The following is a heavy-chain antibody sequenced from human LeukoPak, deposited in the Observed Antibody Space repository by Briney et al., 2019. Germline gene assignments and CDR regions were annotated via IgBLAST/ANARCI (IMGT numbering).Heavy chain of an antibody. V-gene: IGHV1-69*06. J-gene: IGHJ3*02. CDR3: ARALHGPTVTTMGDAFDI. CDR1: GGTFSSYA. D-gene: IGHD4-17*01. Sequence: SVKVSCRASGGTFSSYAISWVRQDPGQGLEWMGGIIPIFGTANYAQKFQGRVTITADKSTSTAYMELSSLRSEDTAVYYCARALHGPTVTTMGDAFDIWGQGTMVTVSS. CDR2: IIPIFGTA.